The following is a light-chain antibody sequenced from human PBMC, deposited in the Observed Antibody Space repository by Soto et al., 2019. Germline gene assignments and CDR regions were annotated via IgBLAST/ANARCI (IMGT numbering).Light chain of an antibody. CDR1: SSDVGGYNY. J-gene: IGLJ2*01. CDR3: SSYTSISSVV. Sequence: QSALTQPASVSGSPGQSITISCTGTSSDVGGYNYVSWYQQHPGKAPKLMIYDVSNRPSGVSNRFSGSKSGNTASLTISGLQAEDAADYYCSSYTSISSVVFGGGTQLTVL. V-gene: IGLV2-14*01. CDR2: DVS.